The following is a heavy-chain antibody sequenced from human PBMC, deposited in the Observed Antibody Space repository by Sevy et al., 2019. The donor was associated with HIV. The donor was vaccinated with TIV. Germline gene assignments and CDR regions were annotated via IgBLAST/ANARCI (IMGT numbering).Heavy chain of an antibody. V-gene: IGHV3-23*01. CDR1: GFTFSSYA. D-gene: IGHD1-26*01. CDR3: AKANLVVGASGVDY. Sequence: GGSLRLSCAASGFTFSSYAMSWVRQAPGKGLEWVSAISGSGGSTYYADSVKGRFTISRDNSKNTLYLQMNSLRAEDTAVDYCAKANLVVGASGVDYWGQGTLVTVSS. J-gene: IGHJ4*02. CDR2: ISGSGGST.